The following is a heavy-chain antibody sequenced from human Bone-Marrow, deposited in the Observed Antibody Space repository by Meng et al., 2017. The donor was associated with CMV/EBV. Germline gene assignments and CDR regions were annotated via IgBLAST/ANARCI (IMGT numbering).Heavy chain of an antibody. CDR2: IRYDRSNK. CDR3: VRYYYDSRLLDY. D-gene: IGHD3-22*01. J-gene: IGHJ4*02. CDR1: GFTFSSYG. V-gene: IGHV3-30*02. Sequence: GESLKISCAASGFTFSSYGMHWVRQAPGKGLEWVAYIRYDRSNKYYADSVKGRFTISRDNSKNTLYLQMNSLRVDDTDVYYCVRYYYDSRLLDYWGQGTLVTVSS.